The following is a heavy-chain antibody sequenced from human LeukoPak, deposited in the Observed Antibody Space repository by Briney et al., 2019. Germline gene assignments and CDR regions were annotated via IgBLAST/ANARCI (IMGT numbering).Heavy chain of an antibody. CDR3: ARVGDGYNPERFDP. J-gene: IGHJ5*02. CDR2: IYYSGST. D-gene: IGHD5-24*01. Sequence: SETLSLTCTVSGGSISSYYWSWIRQPPGKGLEWIGYIYYSGSTNYNPSPKSRVTISVDTSKNQFSLKLSSVTAADTAVYYCARVGDGYNPERFDPWGQGTLVTVSS. CDR1: GGSISSYY. V-gene: IGHV4-59*01.